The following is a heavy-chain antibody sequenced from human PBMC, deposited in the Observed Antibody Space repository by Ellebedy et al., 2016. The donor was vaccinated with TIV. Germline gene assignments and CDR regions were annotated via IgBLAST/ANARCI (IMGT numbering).Heavy chain of an antibody. CDR3: AKDQVAGDGRWVFDS. CDR1: GFTFSSYA. D-gene: IGHD5-24*01. Sequence: GESLKISCAASGFTFSSYAMSWVRQAPGKGLEWVSGIVGSGAQKYADSVKGRFTISRDNSKNILYLQMNSLRAEDTAIYYCAKDQVAGDGRWVFDSWGQGTVVTVSS. CDR2: IVGSGA. J-gene: IGHJ3*01. V-gene: IGHV3-23*01.